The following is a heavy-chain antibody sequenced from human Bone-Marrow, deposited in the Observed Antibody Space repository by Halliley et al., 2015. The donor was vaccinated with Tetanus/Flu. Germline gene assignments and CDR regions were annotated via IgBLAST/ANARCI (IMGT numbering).Heavy chain of an antibody. CDR2: ISWDGYST. Sequence: SLRLSCAASGFTFGDYTMHWVRQAPGKGLEWVSLISWDGYSTFYADSVKGRFTISRDNSKNSLYLQMNNLRTEDTAFYYCAKANYYDSSGYSYYFDHWGQGTLVSVSS. J-gene: IGHJ4*02. D-gene: IGHD3-22*01. CDR3: AKANYYDSSGYSYYFDH. CDR1: GFTFGDYT. V-gene: IGHV3-43*01.